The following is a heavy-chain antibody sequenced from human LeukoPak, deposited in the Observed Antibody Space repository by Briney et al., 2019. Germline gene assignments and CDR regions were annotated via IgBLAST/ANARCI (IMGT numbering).Heavy chain of an antibody. CDR1: GGSISSSSYY. Sequence: PSETLSLTCTVSGGSISSSSYYWGWIRQPPGKGLECIGSIYYSGSTYYNPSLKSRVTISVDTSKNQFSLKLSSVTAADTAVYYCARYYGDYRKYYFDYWGQGTLVTVSS. J-gene: IGHJ4*02. CDR2: IYYSGST. D-gene: IGHD4-17*01. CDR3: ARYYGDYRKYYFDY. V-gene: IGHV4-39*07.